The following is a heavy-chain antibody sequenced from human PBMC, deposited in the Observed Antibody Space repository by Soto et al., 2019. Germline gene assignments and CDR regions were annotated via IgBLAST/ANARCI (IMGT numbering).Heavy chain of an antibody. Sequence: GPQVKVSCKASGGTFSSYAISWVRQAPGQGLEWMGGIIPIFGTANYAQKFQGRVTITADESTSTAYMELSSLRSEDTAVYYCARYGGCTNGVCYYYYYGMDVWGQGTTVTVSS. V-gene: IGHV1-69*01. J-gene: IGHJ6*02. D-gene: IGHD2-8*01. CDR2: IIPIFGTA. CDR1: GGTFSSYA. CDR3: ARYGGCTNGVCYYYYYGMDV.